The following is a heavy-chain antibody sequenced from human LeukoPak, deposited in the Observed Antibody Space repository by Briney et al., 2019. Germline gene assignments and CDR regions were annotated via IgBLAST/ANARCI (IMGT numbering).Heavy chain of an antibody. CDR1: GGSSSGYY. CDR3: ARSRPITMVVVDLDY. J-gene: IGHJ4*02. V-gene: IGHV4-34*01. CDR2: INHSGST. Sequence: EASETLSLTCAVYGGSSSGYYWSWIRQSPGKGLEWIGEINHSGSTNYNPSLKSRVAMSVDTSKNHFSLNLTSVSAADTAVYYCARSRPITMVVVDLDYWGQGTLVTVSS. D-gene: IGHD3-22*01.